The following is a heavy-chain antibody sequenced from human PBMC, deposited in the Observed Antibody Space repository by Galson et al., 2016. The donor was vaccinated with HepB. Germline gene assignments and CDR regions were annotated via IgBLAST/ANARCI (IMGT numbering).Heavy chain of an antibody. D-gene: IGHD3-10*01. V-gene: IGHV4-4*02. CDR1: GVSIISNDW. Sequence: SETLSLTCVVSGVSIISNDWWNWVRQPPGKGLEYIGEIYHSGNTNYSPSLKSRVTISVDKSKNQFSLNLNSVTAADTAVYYCARGVRGSGRLDYWGQGTLVTVSS. CDR3: ARGVRGSGRLDY. CDR2: IYHSGNT. J-gene: IGHJ4*02.